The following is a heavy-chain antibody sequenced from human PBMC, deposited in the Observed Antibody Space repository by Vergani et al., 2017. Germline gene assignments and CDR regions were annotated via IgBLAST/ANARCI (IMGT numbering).Heavy chain of an antibody. Sequence: QVQLVESGGGVVQPGRSLRLSCAASGFTFSSYGMHWVRQAPGKGLEWVAVITYDGSNKYYAASMKGRFTISRDNSKNSLYLQMNSLRAEDTAVYYCAIDSRQRPEHQSDRYYSYYYGMDVWGQGTTVTVSS. CDR2: ITYDGSNK. V-gene: IGHV3-30*03. CDR1: GFTFSSYG. J-gene: IGHJ6*02. D-gene: IGHD6-25*01. CDR3: AIDSRQRPEHQSDRYYSYYYGMDV.